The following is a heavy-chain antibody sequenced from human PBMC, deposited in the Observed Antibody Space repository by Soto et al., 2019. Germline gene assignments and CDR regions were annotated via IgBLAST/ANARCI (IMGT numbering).Heavy chain of an antibody. D-gene: IGHD1-1*01. CDR2: MNPNSGNT. CDR1: GYTFTRYD. CDR3: ARGLTGTVSDAFDI. V-gene: IGHV1-8*01. Sequence: GASVKVSCTASGYTFTRYDINWVRQATGQGLEWMGWMNPNSGNTGYAQKFQGRVTMTRNTSISTAYMELSSLRSEDTAVYYCARGLTGTVSDAFDIWGQGTMVTVSS. J-gene: IGHJ3*02.